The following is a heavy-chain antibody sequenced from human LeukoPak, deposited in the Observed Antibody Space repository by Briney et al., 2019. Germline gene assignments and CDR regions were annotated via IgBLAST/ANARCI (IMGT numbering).Heavy chain of an antibody. CDR2: IIPISGTA. CDR1: GGTFSSYA. Sequence: SVKVSCKASGGTFSSYAISWVRQAPGQGLEWMGGIIPISGTANYAQKFQGRVTITTDESTSTAYMELSSLRSEDTAVYYCAAGLWFGELLYDYYYYMDVWGKGTTVTVSS. CDR3: AAGLWFGELLYDYYYYMDV. J-gene: IGHJ6*03. D-gene: IGHD3-10*01. V-gene: IGHV1-69*05.